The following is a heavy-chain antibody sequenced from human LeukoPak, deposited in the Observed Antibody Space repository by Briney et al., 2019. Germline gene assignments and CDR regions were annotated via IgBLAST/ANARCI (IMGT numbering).Heavy chain of an antibody. Sequence: SETLSLTCTVSGGSISSYYWSWIRQPAGKGLEWIGRIYTSGSTNYNPSLKSRVTVSVDTSKNQFSLKLSSVTAADTAVYYCASVPEKGSSGYLYWGQGTLVTVSS. V-gene: IGHV4-4*07. D-gene: IGHD3-22*01. J-gene: IGHJ4*02. CDR2: IYTSGST. CDR1: GGSISSYY. CDR3: ASVPEKGSSGYLY.